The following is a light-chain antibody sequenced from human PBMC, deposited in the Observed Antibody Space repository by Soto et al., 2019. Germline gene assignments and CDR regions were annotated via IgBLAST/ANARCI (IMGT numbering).Light chain of an antibody. CDR1: QSVSNNY. CDR3: QQYGSSGT. Sequence: EIVLTQSPGTLSLSPGERATLSCRASQSVSNNYLAWFQQKPGQAPRLLIYGASNRAIGIPDRFSGSGSGTDFTLTISRLEPEDFAVYYCQQYGSSGTFGQGTKVEIK. CDR2: GAS. J-gene: IGKJ1*01. V-gene: IGKV3-20*01.